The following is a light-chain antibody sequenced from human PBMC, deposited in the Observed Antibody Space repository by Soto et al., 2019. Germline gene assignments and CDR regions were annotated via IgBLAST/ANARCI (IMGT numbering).Light chain of an antibody. CDR1: NNDVGRNHY. V-gene: IGLV2-8*01. J-gene: IGLJ1*01. CDR2: EVD. CDR3: CSYAGSYTYV. Sequence: QSALTQPPSASGSPGQSVIISCTGTNNDVGRNHYVSWYQFLPGQVPKVIIYEVDKRPSGVPDRFSGSRSGNTASLTVSGLHSEDEGDYYCCSYAGSYTYVFGTGTKVTVL.